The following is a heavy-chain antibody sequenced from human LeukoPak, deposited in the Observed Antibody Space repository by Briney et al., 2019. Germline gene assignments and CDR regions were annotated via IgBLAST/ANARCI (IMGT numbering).Heavy chain of an antibody. J-gene: IGHJ4*02. V-gene: IGHV3-21*01. CDR2: ISSSSSYI. CDR3: ARDGGYCSGGSCYNLDY. CDR1: GFTFSSYS. Sequence: GGSLRLSCAASGFTFSSYSMNWVRQAPGKGLEWVSSISSSSSYIYYADSAKGRFTISRDNAKNSLYLQMNSLRAEDTAVYYCARDGGYCSGGSCYNLDYWGQGTLVTVSS. D-gene: IGHD2-15*01.